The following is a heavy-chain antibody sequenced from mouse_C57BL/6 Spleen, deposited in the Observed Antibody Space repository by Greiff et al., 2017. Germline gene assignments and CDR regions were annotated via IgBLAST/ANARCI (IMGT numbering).Heavy chain of an antibody. V-gene: IGHV5-6*01. CDR1: GFTFSSYG. D-gene: IGHD1-1*01. Sequence: EVKLMESGGDLVKPGGSLKLSCAASGFTFSSYGMSWVRQTPDKRLEWVATISSGGSYTYYPDSVKGRFTISRDNAKNTLYLQMISLKSEDTAMYYCARDYDGSSYSYYAMDYWGQGTSVTVSS. J-gene: IGHJ4*01. CDR3: ARDYDGSSYSYYAMDY. CDR2: ISSGGSYT.